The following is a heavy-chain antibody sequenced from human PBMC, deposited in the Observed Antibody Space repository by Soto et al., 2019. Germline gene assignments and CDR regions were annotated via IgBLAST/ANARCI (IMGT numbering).Heavy chain of an antibody. CDR2: IYSSGST. CDR3: ARRYGGNSGDY. V-gene: IGHV4-31*03. Sequence: PSETLSLTCTVSGGSISSGGYYWSWIRQHPGKGLEWIGYIYSSGSTYYNPSLKSRVTISVDTSKNQFSLKLSSVTAADTALYYCARRYGGNSGDYWGQGTLVTVSS. J-gene: IGHJ4*02. CDR1: GGSISSGGYY. D-gene: IGHD2-21*02.